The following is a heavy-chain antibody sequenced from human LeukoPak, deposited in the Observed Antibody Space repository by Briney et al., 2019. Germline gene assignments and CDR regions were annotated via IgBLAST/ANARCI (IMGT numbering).Heavy chain of an antibody. CDR3: ASPPYCSGGSCYGNYYYYYMDV. D-gene: IGHD2-15*01. CDR1: GFTFNTYS. Sequence: QPGGSLRLSCAASGFTFNTYSMYWVRQAPGKGLEWVSYITSSSSTIFYANSVKGRFTISRDNAKNSLYLQMNSLRAEDTAVYYCASPPYCSGGSCYGNYYYYYMDVWGKGTTVTVSS. V-gene: IGHV3-48*01. CDR2: ITSSSSTI. J-gene: IGHJ6*03.